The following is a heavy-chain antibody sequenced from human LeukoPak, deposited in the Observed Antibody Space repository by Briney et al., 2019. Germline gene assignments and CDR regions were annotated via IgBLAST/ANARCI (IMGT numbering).Heavy chain of an antibody. V-gene: IGHV1-24*01. D-gene: IGHD3-22*01. CDR3: ATYVHLYDSSGYLN. CDR1: GYTLTELS. J-gene: IGHJ4*02. CDR2: FDPEDGET. Sequence: ASVKVSCKVSGYTLTELSMHWLRQAPGKGLEWMGGFDPEDGETIYAQKFQGRVTMTEDTSTDTAYMELSSLRSEDTAVYYCATYVHLYDSSGYLNWGQGTLATVSS.